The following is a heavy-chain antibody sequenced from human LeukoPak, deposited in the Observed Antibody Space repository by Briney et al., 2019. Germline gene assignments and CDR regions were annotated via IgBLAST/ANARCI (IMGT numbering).Heavy chain of an antibody. J-gene: IGHJ4*02. CDR3: ARLGDTQFDY. V-gene: IGHV4-39*01. Sequence: SETLSLTCTVSGGSISGSTYHWGWIRQPPGKGLEWIGSIYFSGSTYYNPSLKSRVTISVDTSKNQFSLRLSSVTAADMAVYYCARLGDTQFDYWGQGTLVTVSS. CDR2: IYFSGST. CDR1: GGSISGSTYH. D-gene: IGHD3-16*01.